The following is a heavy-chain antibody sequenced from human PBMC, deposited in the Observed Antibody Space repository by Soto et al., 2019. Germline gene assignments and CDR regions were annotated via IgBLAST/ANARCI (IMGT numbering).Heavy chain of an antibody. CDR2: IYSGGST. Sequence: GGSLRLSCAASGFTFSSYAMHWVRQAPGKGLEWVAVIYSGGSTYYADSVKGRFTISRDNSKNTLYLQMNSLRAEDTAVYYCARDGLELDYWGQGTLVTVSS. V-gene: IGHV3-53*01. D-gene: IGHD1-1*01. CDR3: ARDGLELDY. J-gene: IGHJ4*02. CDR1: GFTFSSYA.